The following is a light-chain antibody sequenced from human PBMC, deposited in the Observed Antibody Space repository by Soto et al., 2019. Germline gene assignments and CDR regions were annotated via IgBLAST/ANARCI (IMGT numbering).Light chain of an antibody. CDR3: QQSYSTPWT. V-gene: IGKV1-39*01. CDR1: QSISSY. J-gene: IGKJ1*01. CDR2: AAS. Sequence: DIQMIQSLPRLSASVADRLTITCRASQSISSYLTWYQQKQGTAPKXXIYAASSLQSGVPSRFSGSGSGTDFTLTISSLKPEDFATYSCQQSYSTPWTFGQGTKVDIK.